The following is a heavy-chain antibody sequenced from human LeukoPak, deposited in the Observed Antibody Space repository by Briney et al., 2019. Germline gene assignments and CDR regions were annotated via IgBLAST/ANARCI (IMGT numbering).Heavy chain of an antibody. CDR2: ISSTSSTI. CDR3: ARGGAARPDY. V-gene: IGHV3-48*04. Sequence: GGSLRLSCATSGFTFSSYGMNWVRQAPGKGLEWVSYISSTSSTINYADSVKGRFTISRDNAWNSLYLQMNSLRAEDTAVYYCARGGAARPDYWGQGTLVTVSS. CDR1: GFTFSSYG. D-gene: IGHD6-6*01. J-gene: IGHJ4*02.